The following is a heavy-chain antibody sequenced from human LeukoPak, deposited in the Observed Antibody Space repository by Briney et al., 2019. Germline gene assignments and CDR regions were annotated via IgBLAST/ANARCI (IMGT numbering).Heavy chain of an antibody. CDR1: GGSISSTNW. V-gene: IGHV4-4*02. Sequence: PSETLSLTCAVSGGSISSTNWWSWVRQPPGKGLEWIGEIYHSGSTNYNPSLKSRVTISVDKSKNQFSLKLSSVTAADTAVYYCARGGYYYDSSGYYRFDYWGQGTLVTVSS. D-gene: IGHD3-22*01. CDR2: IYHSGST. CDR3: ARGGYYYDSSGYYRFDY. J-gene: IGHJ4*02.